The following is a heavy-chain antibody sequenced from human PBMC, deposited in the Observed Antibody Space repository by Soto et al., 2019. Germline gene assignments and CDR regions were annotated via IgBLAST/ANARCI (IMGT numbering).Heavy chain of an antibody. Sequence: SETMSLTCAVYGGYFSGYYWSWIRKTPGKGLEWIGEINHSGSTNYNPSLKSRVTISVDTSKNQFSLKLSSVTAADTAVYYCARGLLAAAGRRNWFDPWGQGTLVTVSS. D-gene: IGHD6-13*01. CDR1: GGYFSGYY. CDR2: INHSGST. V-gene: IGHV4-34*01. CDR3: ARGLLAAAGRRNWFDP. J-gene: IGHJ5*02.